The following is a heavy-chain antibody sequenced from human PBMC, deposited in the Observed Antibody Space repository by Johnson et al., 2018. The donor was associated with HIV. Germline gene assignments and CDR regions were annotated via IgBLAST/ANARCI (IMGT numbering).Heavy chain of an antibody. CDR3: ARDRRVGYTTYDAFDI. J-gene: IGHJ3*02. Sequence: VQLVESGGGVVQPGGSLRLSCAASEFTFDDYAMSWVRQVPGKGLEWVSGINWNGGRTGYADSVKGRFTISRDNAKNSLYLQMNSLRAEDTALYYCARDRRVGYTTYDAFDIWGQGTMVTVSS. V-gene: IGHV3-20*04. D-gene: IGHD5-18*01. CDR2: INWNGGRT. CDR1: EFTFDDYA.